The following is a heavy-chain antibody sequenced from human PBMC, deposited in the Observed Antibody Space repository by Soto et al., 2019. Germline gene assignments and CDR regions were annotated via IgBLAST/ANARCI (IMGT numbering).Heavy chain of an antibody. J-gene: IGHJ4*02. CDR1: GDSFNSYY. CDR2: VYYSGST. Sequence: KTXESLSLTCTVTGDSFNSYYWSWMRQPPGKGLECMGYVYYSGSTNYNPSLKSRVTISVDTSKNQISLRLKSVTAADTAVYYCERAETSGIHYFDYWGQGSLVTVSS. CDR3: ERAETSGIHYFDY. V-gene: IGHV4-59*01. D-gene: IGHD6-13*01.